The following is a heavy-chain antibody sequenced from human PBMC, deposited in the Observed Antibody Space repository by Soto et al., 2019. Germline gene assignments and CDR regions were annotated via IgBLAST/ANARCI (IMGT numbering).Heavy chain of an antibody. J-gene: IGHJ4*02. CDR1: GFTFSSYV. Sequence: QVQLVESGGGVVQPGRSLRLSCAASGFTFSSYVMHWVRQAPGKGLEWVALISYDGSNKYYADSVKGRFTISRDNSKNSLYLQMNGLRAEDTAVYYCAKNSGSSYGFPTDCWGQGTLVTVSS. CDR2: ISYDGSNK. V-gene: IGHV3-30*18. CDR3: AKNSGSSYGFPTDC. D-gene: IGHD5-18*01.